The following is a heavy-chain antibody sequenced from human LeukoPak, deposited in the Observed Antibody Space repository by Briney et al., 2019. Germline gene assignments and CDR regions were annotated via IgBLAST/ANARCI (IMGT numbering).Heavy chain of an antibody. CDR1: GGSISSYY. CDR2: IYTSGST. Sequence: SETLSLTCTVSGGSISSYYWSWIRQPAGKGLEWIGRIYTSGSTNYNPSLKSRVTMSVDTSKNQFSLKLSSVTAADTAVYYCASQVCEGCLNSRYDFWSGYPEYFQHWGQGTLVTVSS. V-gene: IGHV4-4*07. J-gene: IGHJ1*01. D-gene: IGHD3-3*01. CDR3: ASQVCEGCLNSRYDFWSGYPEYFQH.